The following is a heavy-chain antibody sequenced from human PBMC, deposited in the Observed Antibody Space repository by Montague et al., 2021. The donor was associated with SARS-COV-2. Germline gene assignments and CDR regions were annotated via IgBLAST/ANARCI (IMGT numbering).Heavy chain of an antibody. CDR3: SGGLLLFGELGY. Sequence: NKYYAYSLKGRFTISRDNSKNTLYLQMNSLRAEDTAVYYCSGGLLLFGELGYWGQGTLFTVS. J-gene: IGHJ4*02. CDR2: NK. D-gene: IGHD3-10*01. V-gene: IGHV3-30*01.